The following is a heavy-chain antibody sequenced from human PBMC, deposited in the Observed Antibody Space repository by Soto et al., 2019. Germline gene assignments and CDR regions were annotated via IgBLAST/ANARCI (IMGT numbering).Heavy chain of an antibody. CDR2: ISWNSAAI. J-gene: IGHJ4*02. D-gene: IGHD2-2*01. V-gene: IGHV3-9*01. CDR1: GFTFDDYA. Sequence: MQLVESGGGLIEPGRSLRLYCAASGFTFDDYAIHWVRQAPGKGLEWVSGISWNSAAIDYAVSVKGRFTIVRDNAMNSLYLQMNHLRPEDTAFYYCAKDRGSTSWDPIFDFWGQGILVTVSS. CDR3: AKDRGSTSWDPIFDF.